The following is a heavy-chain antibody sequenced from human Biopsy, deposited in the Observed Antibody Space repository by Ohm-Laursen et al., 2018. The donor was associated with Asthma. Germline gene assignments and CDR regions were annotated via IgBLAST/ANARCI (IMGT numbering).Heavy chain of an antibody. CDR3: AKRRGYSGHDNDY. CDR2: ISYDGNHK. J-gene: IGHJ4*02. CDR1: GCMFSSFG. D-gene: IGHD5-12*01. Sequence: SLRLSCAACGCMFSSFGMHWVRQAPGKGLEWVAVISYDGNHKFYEDSVKGRFTISRDNSKNTLYLQMNSLRTEDTAVYYCAKRRGYSGHDNDYWGQGTLVILSS. V-gene: IGHV3-30*18.